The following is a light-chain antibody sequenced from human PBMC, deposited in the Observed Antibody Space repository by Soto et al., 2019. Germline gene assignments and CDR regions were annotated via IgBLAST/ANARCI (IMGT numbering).Light chain of an antibody. CDR2: QDT. V-gene: IGLV3-1*01. Sequence: SYELTQPPLVSVSPGQTASIACSGDNLGEKYVCWYQQKPGQSPVLVIYQDTKRPSGIPERFSGSNSGNTATLTISGTQAMDEADYYCQAWDSSTVVFGGGTKLTVL. CDR1: NLGEKY. J-gene: IGLJ2*01. CDR3: QAWDSSTVV.